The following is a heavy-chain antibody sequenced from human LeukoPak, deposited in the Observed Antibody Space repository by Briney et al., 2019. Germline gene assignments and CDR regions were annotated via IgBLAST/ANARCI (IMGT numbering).Heavy chain of an antibody. Sequence: GASVKVSCKASGGTFSSYTISWVRQAPGQGLEWMGRIIPILGIANYAQKFQGRATITADKSTSTAYMGLSSLRSEDTAVYYCAMTIFGVVIIAGWFDPWGQGTLVTVSS. CDR3: AMTIFGVVIIAGWFDP. CDR2: IIPILGIA. D-gene: IGHD3-3*01. V-gene: IGHV1-69*02. J-gene: IGHJ5*02. CDR1: GGTFSSYT.